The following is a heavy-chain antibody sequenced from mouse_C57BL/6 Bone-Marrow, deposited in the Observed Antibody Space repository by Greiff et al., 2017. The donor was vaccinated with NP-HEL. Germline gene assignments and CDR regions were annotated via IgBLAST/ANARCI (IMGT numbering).Heavy chain of an antibody. Sequence: EVKFEESGGGLVKPGGSLKLSCAASGFTFSSYAMSWVRQTPEKRLEWVATISDGGSYTYYPDNVKGRFTISRDNAKNNLYLQMSHLKSEDTAMYYCARDYYGSSFFDYWGQGTTLTVSS. V-gene: IGHV5-4*01. CDR1: GFTFSSYA. CDR2: ISDGGSYT. CDR3: ARDYYGSSFFDY. J-gene: IGHJ2*01. D-gene: IGHD1-1*01.